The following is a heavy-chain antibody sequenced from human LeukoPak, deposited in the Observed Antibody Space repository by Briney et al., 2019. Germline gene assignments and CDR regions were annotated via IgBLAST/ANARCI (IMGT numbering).Heavy chain of an antibody. CDR2: ISPYNGET. CDR1: GYIFPRYG. D-gene: IGHD7-27*01. J-gene: IGHJ3*02. CDR3: ASSNWGSVDGAFDI. V-gene: IGHV1-18*01. Sequence: ASVKVSCKGSGYIFPRYGLAWVRQAPGQGLEWMGWISPYNGETKYAQNFQDRLTLTTDTSTSTAYMDLRSLRSDDTAVYYCASSNWGSVDGAFDIWGQGTMVTVSS.